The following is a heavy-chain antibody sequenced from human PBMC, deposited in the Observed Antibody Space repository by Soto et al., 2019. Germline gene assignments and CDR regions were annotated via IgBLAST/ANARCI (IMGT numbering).Heavy chain of an antibody. V-gene: IGHV4-39*02. CDR3: ARGYCSATSCTAPGY. CDR1: GGSINNSSHY. CDR2: LYYSGTT. Sequence: QLQLQESGPGLVKPSETLSLTCSVSGGSINNSSHYWAWIRQPTGKGLEWIGALYYSGTTYYNPSLQSRVPMSVATSKNHFSLNLKSVTAADTATYYCARGYCSATSCTAPGYWGQGTLVSVSS. D-gene: IGHD2-2*01. J-gene: IGHJ4*02.